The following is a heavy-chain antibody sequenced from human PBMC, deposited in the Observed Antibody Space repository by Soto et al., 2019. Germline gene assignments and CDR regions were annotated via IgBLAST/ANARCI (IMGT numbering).Heavy chain of an antibody. Sequence: SETLSLTCTVSGGSISSGGYYWSWIRQHPGKGLEWIGYIYYSGITYYNSSLKSRVTISVDTSKNQFSLMLSSGPAADTAVYYCATGVGSSSWFGWFDPWGQGTLVTVSS. V-gene: IGHV4-31*03. CDR1: GGSISSGGYY. CDR3: ATGVGSSSWFGWFDP. J-gene: IGHJ5*02. D-gene: IGHD6-13*01. CDR2: IYYSGIT.